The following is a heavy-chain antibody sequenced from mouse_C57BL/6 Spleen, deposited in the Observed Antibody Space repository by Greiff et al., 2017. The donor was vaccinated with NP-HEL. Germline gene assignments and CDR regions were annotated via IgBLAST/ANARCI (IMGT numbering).Heavy chain of an antibody. CDR1: GYTFTSYW. D-gene: IGHD3-2*02. J-gene: IGHJ3*01. V-gene: IGHV1-55*01. Sequence: VQLQQPGAELVKPGASVKMSCKASGYTFTSYWITWVKQRPGQGLEWIGDIYPGSGSTNYNEKFKSKATLTVDTSSSTAYMQLSSLTSEDSAVYYCARRAAQAPAWFAYWGQGTLVTVSA. CDR3: ARRAAQAPAWFAY. CDR2: IYPGSGST.